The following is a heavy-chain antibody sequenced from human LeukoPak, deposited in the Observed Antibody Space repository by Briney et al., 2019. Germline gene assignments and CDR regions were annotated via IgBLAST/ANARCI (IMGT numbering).Heavy chain of an antibody. CDR1: GGTFSSYA. D-gene: IGHD3-22*01. CDR3: ARSPYYYDSSGYSPFDY. CDR2: IIPIFGTA. Sequence: SVKVSCKASGGTFSSYAISWVRQAPGQGLEWMGGIIPIFGTANYAQKFQGRVTITADESTSTAYMGLSSLRSEDTAVYYCARSPYYYDSSGYSPFDYWGQGTLVTVSS. V-gene: IGHV1-69*01. J-gene: IGHJ4*02.